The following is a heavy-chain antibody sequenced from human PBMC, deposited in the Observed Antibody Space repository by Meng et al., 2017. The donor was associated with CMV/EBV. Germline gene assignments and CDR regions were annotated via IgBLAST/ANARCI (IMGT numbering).Heavy chain of an antibody. Sequence: HVELAESGPRPVKPSQTQSLTCTFSGGSISRGDYYRSWIRQPPGKGLEWIGNIYYSGSTYYNPSLKSRVTISVDTSKNQFSLKLSSVTAADTAVYYCARDNRRGGVDYWGQGTLVTASS. D-gene: IGHD3-3*01. V-gene: IGHV4-30-4*08. CDR1: GGSISRGDYY. CDR2: IYYSGST. CDR3: ARDNRRGGVDY. J-gene: IGHJ4*02.